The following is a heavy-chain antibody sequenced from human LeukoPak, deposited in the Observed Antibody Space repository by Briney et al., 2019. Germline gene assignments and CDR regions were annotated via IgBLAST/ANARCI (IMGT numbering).Heavy chain of an antibody. V-gene: IGHV1-46*01. J-gene: IGHJ3*02. CDR1: GYTFTDYY. Sequence: ASVKISCKVFGYTFTDYYMHWVRQAPGQGLEWMGIINPSGGSTSYAQKFQGRVTMTRDTSTSTVYMELSSLRSEDTAVYYCASLQGAMATGPHDAFDIWGQGTMVTVSS. CDR3: ASLQGAMATGPHDAFDI. D-gene: IGHD5-18*01. CDR2: INPSGGST.